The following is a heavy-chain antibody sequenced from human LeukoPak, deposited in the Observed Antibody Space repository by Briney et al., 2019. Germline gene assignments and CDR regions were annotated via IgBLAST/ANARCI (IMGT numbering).Heavy chain of an antibody. CDR3: ARGTPYCSSTSCYRVVRGVHRNNWFDP. Sequence: SETLSLTCAVYGGSFSGYYWSWIRQPPGKGLEWIGEINHSGSTNYNPSLKSRVTISVDTSKNQFSLKLSSVTAADTAVYYYARGTPYCSSTSCYRVVRGVHRNNWFDPWGQGTLVTVSS. J-gene: IGHJ5*02. D-gene: IGHD2-2*01. V-gene: IGHV4-34*01. CDR1: GGSFSGYY. CDR2: INHSGST.